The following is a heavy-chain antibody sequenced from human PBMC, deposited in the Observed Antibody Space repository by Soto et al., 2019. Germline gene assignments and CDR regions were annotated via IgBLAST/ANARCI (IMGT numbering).Heavy chain of an antibody. Sequence: ASVKVSCKVSGYTLTELSMHWVRQAPGKGLEWMGGFDPEDGETIYAQKFQGRVTMTEDTSTDTAYMELSSLRSEDTAVYYCAMYYYDSSGYGYWGQGTLVTVSS. V-gene: IGHV1-24*01. CDR3: AMYYYDSSGYGY. J-gene: IGHJ4*02. CDR1: GYTLTELS. CDR2: FDPEDGET. D-gene: IGHD3-22*01.